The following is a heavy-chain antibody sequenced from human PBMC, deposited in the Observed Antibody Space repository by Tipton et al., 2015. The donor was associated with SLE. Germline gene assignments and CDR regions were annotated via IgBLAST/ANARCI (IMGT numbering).Heavy chain of an antibody. J-gene: IGHJ4*02. CDR1: GFTFSSHG. CDR2: IRYDGSIK. CDR3: AREGYSSSWNHY. V-gene: IGHV3-30*02. D-gene: IGHD6-13*01. Sequence: GSLRLSCSPSGFTFSSHGMHWVRQAPGKGLEWVAFIRYDGSIKYYADSVKGRFNISRDNSKNTLYLQMNSLRAEDTAVYYCAREGYSSSWNHYWGQGTLVTVSS.